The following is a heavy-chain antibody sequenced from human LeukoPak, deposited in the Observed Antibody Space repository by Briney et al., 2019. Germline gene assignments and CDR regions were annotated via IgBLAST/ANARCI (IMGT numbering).Heavy chain of an antibody. V-gene: IGHV4-59*01. CDR1: GGSISRYY. CDR3: ARGRPFTYSSGWVDS. D-gene: IGHD6-19*01. CDR2: IYYSGST. Sequence: PSETLSLTCTVSGGSISRYYWSWIRQPPGKGLEWIGCIYYSGSTNYNPSLKSRVTISVDTSKNQFSLKLSSVTAADTAVYYCARGRPFTYSSGWVDSWGQGTLVTVSS. J-gene: IGHJ4*02.